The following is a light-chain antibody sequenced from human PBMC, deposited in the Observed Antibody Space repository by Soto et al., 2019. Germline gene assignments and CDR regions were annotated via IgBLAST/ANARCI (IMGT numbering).Light chain of an antibody. V-gene: IGLV1-51*01. Sequence: QSVLTQPPSVSAAXXXKXXXSCSGSSSNIGNNYVSWYQQLPGTAPKLLIYDNNKRPSGIPDRFSGSKSGTSATLGITGLQTGDEADYYCGTWDSSLSAVVFGGGTKLTVL. CDR3: GTWDSSLSAVV. J-gene: IGLJ2*01. CDR2: DNN. CDR1: SSNIGNNY.